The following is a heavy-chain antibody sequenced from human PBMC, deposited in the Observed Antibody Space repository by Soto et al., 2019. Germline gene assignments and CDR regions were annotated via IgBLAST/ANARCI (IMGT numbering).Heavy chain of an antibody. CDR2: IWYDGSNK. CDR1: ECTFSSDG. V-gene: IGHV3-33*01. CDR3: ARALQYYYDSSGYSRGYYFDY. J-gene: IGHJ4*02. Sequence: GGSLRLSCVAAECTFSSDGMHWVRQAPGKGLEWVAVIWYDGSNKYYADSVKGRFTISRDNSKNTLYLQMNSLRAEDTAVYYCARALQYYYDSSGYSRGYYFDYWGQGTLVTVSS. D-gene: IGHD3-22*01.